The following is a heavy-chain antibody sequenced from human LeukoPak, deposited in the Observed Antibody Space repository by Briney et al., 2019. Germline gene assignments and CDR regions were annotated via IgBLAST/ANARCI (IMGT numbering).Heavy chain of an antibody. CDR1: GFTFSSYS. CDR3: ARGPSGSYYFDY. CDR2: ISSSSSYI. D-gene: IGHD1-26*01. J-gene: IGHJ4*02. Sequence: PGGSLRLSCAASGFTFSSYSMNWVRQAPGKGLEWVSSISSSSSYIYYADSVKGRFTISRDNAKNSLYLQMNSLRGEDTAVYYCARGPSGSYYFDYWGQGTLVTVSS. V-gene: IGHV3-21*01.